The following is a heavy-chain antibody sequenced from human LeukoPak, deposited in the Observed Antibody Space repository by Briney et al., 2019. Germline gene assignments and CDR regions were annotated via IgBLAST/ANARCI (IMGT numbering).Heavy chain of an antibody. D-gene: IGHD2-21*01. Sequence: PGGSLRLSCAASGFTFSSYWVSWVRQAPGKGLEWVANIKQDGSEKYYVDSVKGRFTISRDNAKNSLYLQMNSLRAEDTAVYYCAREAYTDSPDYWGQGTLVTVSS. J-gene: IGHJ4*02. V-gene: IGHV3-7*01. CDR1: GFTFSSYW. CDR2: IKQDGSEK. CDR3: AREAYTDSPDY.